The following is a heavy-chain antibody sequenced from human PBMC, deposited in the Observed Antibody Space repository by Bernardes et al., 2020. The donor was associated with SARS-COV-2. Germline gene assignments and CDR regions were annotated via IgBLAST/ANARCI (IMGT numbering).Heavy chain of an antibody. CDR1: GFTFSIYA. Sequence: SLRLSCTASGFTFSIYAMSGVRQAPGKGLEWVSAISGRGGSTCYADSVRGRFTIARDNSKNTLYMQMNSLRAEDTAVYYCAKVIAAAGKGGVFDYYYGMDVWGQGTTVTVSS. CDR3: AKVIAAAGKGGVFDYYYGMDV. J-gene: IGHJ6*02. D-gene: IGHD6-13*01. V-gene: IGHV3-23*01. CDR2: ISGRGGST.